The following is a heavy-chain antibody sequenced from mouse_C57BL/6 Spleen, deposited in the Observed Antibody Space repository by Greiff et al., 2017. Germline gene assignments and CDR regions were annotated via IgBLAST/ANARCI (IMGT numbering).Heavy chain of an antibody. CDR3: AHYSNFEAY. V-gene: IGHV1-64*01. CDR2: INPNSGST. Sequence: VQLQQPGAKLVKPGASVKLSCKASGYTFTSYWMHWVKQRPGQGLAWIGMINPNSGSTNYNEKFKSKATLTVDKSSSTAYMQLSSLTSEDSAVXYCAHYSNFEAYWGQGTTLTVSS. D-gene: IGHD2-5*01. J-gene: IGHJ2*01. CDR1: GYTFTSYW.